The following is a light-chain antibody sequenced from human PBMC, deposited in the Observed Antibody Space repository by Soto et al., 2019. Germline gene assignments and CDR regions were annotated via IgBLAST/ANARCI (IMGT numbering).Light chain of an antibody. J-gene: IGLJ1*01. CDR1: SSDVGGYNY. CDR3: CSYAGSYRYV. Sequence: QSALTQPRSVSGSPGQSVTISCTGTSSDVGGYNYVSWYQQHPGKAPKLMIYDVSKRPSGVPDRLSGSKSGNTASLTISGLQAEDEADYYCCSYAGSYRYVFGTGTKVTVL. V-gene: IGLV2-11*01. CDR2: DVS.